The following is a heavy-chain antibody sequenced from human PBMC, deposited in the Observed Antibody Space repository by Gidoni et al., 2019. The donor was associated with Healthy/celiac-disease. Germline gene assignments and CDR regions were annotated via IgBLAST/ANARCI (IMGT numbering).Heavy chain of an antibody. CDR1: GVTFSSYA. V-gene: IGHV1-69*01. Sequence: QVQLLQSGAEVQKPGSSVKVSCKASGVTFSSYAISWVRQAPGQGREWMGGIIPIFGTANDAQKFQGRVTMTADESTSTAYMELSSLRSEDTAVYYCARMSSGYYIDYWGQGTLVTVSS. CDR2: IIPIFGTA. CDR3: ARMSSGYYIDY. J-gene: IGHJ4*02. D-gene: IGHD3-22*01.